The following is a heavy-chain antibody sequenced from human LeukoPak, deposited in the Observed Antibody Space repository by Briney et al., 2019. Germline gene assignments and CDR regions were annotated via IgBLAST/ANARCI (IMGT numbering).Heavy chain of an antibody. Sequence: SETLSLTCTVSGGPISSYSWSWIRQPAGKGLEWIGRIYTSGSTNYNPSPKSRVTISLDTSNNQFSLRLSSVTAADTAVYYCASSISSSWWEFFQHWGQGTLVTVSS. V-gene: IGHV4-4*07. CDR3: ASSISSSWWEFFQH. J-gene: IGHJ1*01. CDR1: GGPISSYS. D-gene: IGHD6-13*01. CDR2: IYTSGST.